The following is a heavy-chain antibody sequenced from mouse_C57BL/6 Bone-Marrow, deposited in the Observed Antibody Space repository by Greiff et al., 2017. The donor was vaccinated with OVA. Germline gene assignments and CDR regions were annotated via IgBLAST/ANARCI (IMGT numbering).Heavy chain of an antibody. CDR2: INPNYGTT. CDR1: GYSFTDYN. J-gene: IGHJ2*01. CDR3: AIITTVVKNYFDY. V-gene: IGHV1-39*01. Sequence: VHVKQSGPELVKPGASVKISCKASGYSFTDYNMNWVKQSNGKSLEWIGVINPNYGTTSYNQKFKGKATLTVDQSSSTAYMQLNSLTSEDSAVYYCAIITTVVKNYFDYWGQGTTLTVSS. D-gene: IGHD1-1*01.